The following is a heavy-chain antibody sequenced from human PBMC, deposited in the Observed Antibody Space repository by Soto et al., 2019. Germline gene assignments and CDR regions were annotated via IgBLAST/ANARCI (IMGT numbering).Heavy chain of an antibody. D-gene: IGHD2-21*02. CDR2: INPGNSDT. V-gene: IGHV5-51*01. Sequence: PGESLKISCEGSGFIFSRYKIGWVRQMPGKGLEWMGIINPGNSDTTYSPSFQGQVTISADNSINTAYLQWSSLRASDTAMYYCMRTYGDSYYFYYGMDVWGQGTTVTVPS. CDR3: MRTYGDSYYFYYGMDV. CDR1: GFIFSRYK. J-gene: IGHJ6*02.